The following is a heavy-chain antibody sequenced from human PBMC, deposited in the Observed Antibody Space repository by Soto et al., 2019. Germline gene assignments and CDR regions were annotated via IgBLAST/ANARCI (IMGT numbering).Heavy chain of an antibody. J-gene: IGHJ6*02. V-gene: IGHV3-30-3*01. D-gene: IGHD3-10*01. CDR3: ARGDYYGSGRGGMDV. CDR2: ISYDGSNK. Sequence: QVQLVESGGGVVQPGRSLRLSCAASGFTFSSYAMHWVRQAPGKGLEWVAVISYDGSNKYYADFVKGRFTISRDNSKNTLYLQMNSLRAEDTGVYYCARGDYYGSGRGGMDVWGQGTTVTVSS. CDR1: GFTFSSYA.